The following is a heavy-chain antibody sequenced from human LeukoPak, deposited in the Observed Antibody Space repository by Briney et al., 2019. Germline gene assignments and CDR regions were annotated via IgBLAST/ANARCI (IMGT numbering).Heavy chain of an antibody. D-gene: IGHD2-8*01. CDR2: IYSGGST. V-gene: IGHV4-61*02. Sequence: SETLSLTCNVSGAPMRSDGYYWNWIRQPAGKGLEWIGRIYSGGSTNYNPSLKSRVTLSVDTSKNRLSLKLSYVTAADTAVYYCASAGHCANGVCRNWFGPWGQGILVTVSS. CDR3: ASAGHCANGVCRNWFGP. CDR1: GAPMRSDGYY. J-gene: IGHJ5*02.